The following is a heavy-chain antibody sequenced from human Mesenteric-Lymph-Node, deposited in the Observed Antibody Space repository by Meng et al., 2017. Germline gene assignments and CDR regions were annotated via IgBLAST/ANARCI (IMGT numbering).Heavy chain of an antibody. CDR3: ARSNGQLDSYYYYGMDV. V-gene: IGHV3-30*03. J-gene: IGHJ6*02. CDR2: ISYDGSNK. D-gene: IGHD3/OR15-3a*01. CDR1: GFTVSGNW. Sequence: GGSLRLSCAASGFTVSGNWMHWIRQAPGKGLEWVAVISYDGSNKYYADSVKGRFTISRDNSKNTLYLQMNSLRAEDTAVYYCARSNGQLDSYYYYGMDVWGQGTMVTVSS.